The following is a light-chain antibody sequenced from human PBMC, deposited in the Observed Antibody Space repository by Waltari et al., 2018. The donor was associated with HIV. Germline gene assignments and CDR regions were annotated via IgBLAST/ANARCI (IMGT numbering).Light chain of an antibody. Sequence: QSVMPQPASVSGPPGQSITTSSTGTTGDLTANQYVSWYQQHPRKAPKLIIFEISNRPSVVSDRFACSKSGNTASLTGSVLQTEDEAVYCCSAYNTRSSSIFGGGTQLTVL. J-gene: IGLJ7*01. V-gene: IGLV2-14*01. CDR3: SAYNTRSSSI. CDR2: EIS. CDR1: TGDLTANQY.